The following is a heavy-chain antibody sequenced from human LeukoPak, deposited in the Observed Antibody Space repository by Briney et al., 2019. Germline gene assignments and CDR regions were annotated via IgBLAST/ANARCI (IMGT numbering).Heavy chain of an antibody. CDR1: GFTFSSSW. D-gene: IGHD3-10*01. Sequence: GGSLRLSCAASGFTFSSSWMSWVRQAPGKGLEWVANINQVGSEKYSLDSVKGRFTISRDNAKNSLYLQMNGLRDEDTAVYYCARDQSDYYGSGSYSEGSYWGQGTLVTVSS. V-gene: IGHV3-7*01. J-gene: IGHJ4*02. CDR2: INQVGSEK. CDR3: ARDQSDYYGSGSYSEGSY.